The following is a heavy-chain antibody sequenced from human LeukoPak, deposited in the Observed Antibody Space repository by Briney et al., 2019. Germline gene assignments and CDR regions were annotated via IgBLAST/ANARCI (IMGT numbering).Heavy chain of an antibody. CDR3: ASGGLFNWNPGSRYYYYGMDV. J-gene: IGHJ6*04. D-gene: IGHD1-1*01. CDR1: GGSFSGYY. V-gene: IGHV4-34*01. CDR2: INHSGST. Sequence: SETLSLTCAVYGGSFSGYYWSWIRQPPGKGLEWIGEINHSGSTNYNPSLKSRVTISVDTSKNQFSLKLSSVTAADTAVYYCASGGLFNWNPGSRYYYYGMDVWGKGTTVTVSS.